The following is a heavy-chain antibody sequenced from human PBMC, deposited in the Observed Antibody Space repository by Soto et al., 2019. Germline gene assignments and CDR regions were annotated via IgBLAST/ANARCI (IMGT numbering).Heavy chain of an antibody. D-gene: IGHD6-19*01. CDR2: IIPIFGTA. V-gene: IGHV1-69*13. Sequence: SVKVSCKASGGTFSSYAISWVRQAPGQGLEWMGGIIPIFGTANYAQKFQGRVTITADESTSTAYMELSSLRSEDTAVYYCARTWDGYSSGWYYYGMDVWGQGTTVTVSS. CDR3: ARTWDGYSSGWYYYGMDV. J-gene: IGHJ6*02. CDR1: GGTFSSYA.